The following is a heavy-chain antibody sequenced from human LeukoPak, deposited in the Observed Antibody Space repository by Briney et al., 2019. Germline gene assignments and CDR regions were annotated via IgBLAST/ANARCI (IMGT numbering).Heavy chain of an antibody. D-gene: IGHD3-10*01. Sequence: PSETLSLTCTVSDDSFSSSSYYWGWIRQPPGKGLEWIGSGYCSGSTYYNPSLKSRVTISVDTSKNHFSLKLSSVTAADTAVYYCASYDGMVRRVPDYFDYWGQGTLVTVSS. CDR1: DDSFSSSSYY. V-gene: IGHV4-39*07. J-gene: IGHJ4*02. CDR2: GYCSGST. CDR3: ASYDGMVRRVPDYFDY.